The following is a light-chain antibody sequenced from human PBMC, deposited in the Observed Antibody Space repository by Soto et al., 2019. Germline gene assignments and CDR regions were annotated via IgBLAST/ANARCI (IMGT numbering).Light chain of an antibody. J-gene: IGKJ1*01. CDR1: HSVSSNY. CDR2: DAS. V-gene: IGKV3D-20*02. CDR3: QQRSNWPRT. Sequence: EIVLTQSPVALSLSPGERATLSCRASHSVSSNYLAWYQQKPGQAPRLLIYDASNRATGIPARFSGSGSGTDFTLTISSLEPEDFAVYYCQQRSNWPRTFGQGTKVDIK.